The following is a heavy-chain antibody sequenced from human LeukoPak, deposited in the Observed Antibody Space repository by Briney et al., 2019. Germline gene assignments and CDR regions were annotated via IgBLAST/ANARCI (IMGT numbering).Heavy chain of an antibody. CDR3: ARWHTSNYYYYMDV. J-gene: IGHJ6*03. CDR1: GYTFTSYD. CDR2: MNPNSGNA. Sequence: ASVKVSCKASGYTFTSYDINWVRQATGQGLEWMGWMNPNSGNAGYAQKFQGRVTMTRNTSISTAYMELSSLRSEDTAVYYCARWHTSNYYYYMDVWGKGTTVTVSS. V-gene: IGHV1-8*01. D-gene: IGHD2-21*01.